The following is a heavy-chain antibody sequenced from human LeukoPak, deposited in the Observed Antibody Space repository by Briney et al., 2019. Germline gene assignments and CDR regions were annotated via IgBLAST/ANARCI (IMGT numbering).Heavy chain of an antibody. CDR2: IISILGIA. J-gene: IGHJ4*02. CDR3: ARAPAGYSSGWYYFDY. V-gene: IGHV1-69*04. Sequence: ASVKVSCKASGGTFSSYAISWVRPAPGQGLEWMGRIISILGIANYAQKFQGRVTITADKSTSTAYMELSSLRSEDTAVYYCARAPAGYSSGWYYFDYWGQGTLVTVSS. CDR1: GGTFSSYA. D-gene: IGHD6-19*01.